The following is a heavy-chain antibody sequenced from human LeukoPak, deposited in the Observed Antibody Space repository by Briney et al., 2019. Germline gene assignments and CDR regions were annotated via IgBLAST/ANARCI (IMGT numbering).Heavy chain of an antibody. D-gene: IGHD4-17*01. J-gene: IGHJ5*02. Sequence: SETLSLTCTVSGGSISSYYWSWIRQPPGKGLEWIGYIYSSGTTNYNPSLKSRLTISVDTPKNQFSLKLSSVTAADTAVYYCARAGMTTVPPWGFDPWGQGTLVTVSS. CDR3: ARAGMTTVPPWGFDP. CDR2: IYSSGTT. CDR1: GGSISSYY. V-gene: IGHV4-59*01.